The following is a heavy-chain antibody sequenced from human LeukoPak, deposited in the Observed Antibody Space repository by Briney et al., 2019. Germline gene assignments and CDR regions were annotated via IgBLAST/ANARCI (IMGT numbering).Heavy chain of an antibody. V-gene: IGHV1-2*02. CDR2: INPYSGDT. D-gene: IGHD2-15*01. Sequence: ASVKVSCKSSGYTFTGHWMHWVRQAPGQGLEWVGCINPYSGDTKYAEQFEGRVTLTRDTSISTAYMELSRLRYDDTAVYYCARGSSLYCSGGSCQDDWFDPWGQGTLVTVSS. J-gene: IGHJ5*02. CDR3: ARGSSLYCSGGSCQDDWFDP. CDR1: GYTFTGHW.